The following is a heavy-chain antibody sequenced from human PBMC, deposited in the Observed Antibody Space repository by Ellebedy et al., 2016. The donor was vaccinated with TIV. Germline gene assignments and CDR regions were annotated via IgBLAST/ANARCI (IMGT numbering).Heavy chain of an antibody. D-gene: IGHD2-2*03. CDR2: INHSGST. Sequence: SETLSLXXAVYGGSFSGYYWSWIRQPPGKGLEWIGEINHSGSTNYNPSLKSRVTISVDTSKNQFSLKLSSVTAADTAVYYCARGLDSPSDWGQGTLVTVSS. CDR3: ARGLDSPSD. CDR1: GGSFSGYY. J-gene: IGHJ4*02. V-gene: IGHV4-34*01.